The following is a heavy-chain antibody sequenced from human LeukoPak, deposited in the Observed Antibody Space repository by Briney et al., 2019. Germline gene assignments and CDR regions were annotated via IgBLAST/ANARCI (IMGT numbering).Heavy chain of an antibody. D-gene: IGHD3-3*01. CDR2: INPSGGST. Sequence: ASVKVSCKASGYTFTSYYMHWVRQAPGQGLEWMEIINPSGGSTSYAQKFQGRVTMTRDTSTSTVYMELSSLRSEDTAVYYCARDATPITIFGVVTRDYYYYYGMDVWGQGTTVTVSS. CDR3: ARDATPITIFGVVTRDYYYYYGMDV. V-gene: IGHV1-46*01. J-gene: IGHJ6*02. CDR1: GYTFTSYY.